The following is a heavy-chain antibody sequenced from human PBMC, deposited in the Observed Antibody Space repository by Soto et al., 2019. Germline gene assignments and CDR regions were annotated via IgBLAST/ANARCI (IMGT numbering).Heavy chain of an antibody. J-gene: IGHJ6*02. CDR2: IIPLFRTP. CDR3: ARDNDRLQIGWNYYYILAV. CDR1: GGTFSSSA. V-gene: IGHV1-69*12. Sequence: QVQLVQSGAEMKEPGSSVKVSCKTSGGTFSSSAISWLRQAPGQGLEWMGGIIPLFRTPDYAQKFQGRVTTAADESTSTAYMELSSLRYEDTAVYYCARDNDRLQIGWNYYYILAVWGQGNTNTVSS. D-gene: IGHD4-4*01.